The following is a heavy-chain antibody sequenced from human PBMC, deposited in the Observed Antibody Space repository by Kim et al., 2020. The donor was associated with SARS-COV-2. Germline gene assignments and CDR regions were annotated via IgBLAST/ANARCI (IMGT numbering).Heavy chain of an antibody. Sequence: GGSLRLSCAASGLIFSDSAIHWVRQASGKGLEWVGRIRNKANNYATAYAASVKGRFTISRDDSKNTADLQMNSLKTEDTAVYYCTGKTGGSGFDYWGQGTLVTVSS. J-gene: IGHJ4*02. CDR1: GLIFSDSA. CDR3: TGKTGGSGFDY. V-gene: IGHV3-73*01. D-gene: IGHD3-10*01. CDR2: IRNKANNYAT.